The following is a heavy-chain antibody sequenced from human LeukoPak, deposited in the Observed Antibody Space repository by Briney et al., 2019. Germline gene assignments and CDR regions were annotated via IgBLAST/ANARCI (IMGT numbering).Heavy chain of an antibody. CDR3: ARENGDYDAVDI. CDR1: GGPISSYY. CDR2: IYYSGST. J-gene: IGHJ3*02. D-gene: IGHD4-17*01. V-gene: IGHV4-59*08. Sequence: PSETLSLTGTGSGGPISSYYLSWIRQPPGKGLEWIGYIYYSGSTNYNPSLKSRVTISVDTSKNQFSLKLSSVTAADTAVYYCARENGDYDAVDIRVQGTMVTVSS.